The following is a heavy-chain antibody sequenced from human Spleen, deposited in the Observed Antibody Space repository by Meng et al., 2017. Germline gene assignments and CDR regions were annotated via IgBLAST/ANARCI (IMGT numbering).Heavy chain of an antibody. CDR3: ATIRNYDFWSGLRNYYYYYGMDV. D-gene: IGHD3-3*01. V-gene: IGHV1-2*06. CDR1: GGTFTGYY. J-gene: IGHJ6*02. Sequence: ASVKVSCKASGGTFTGYYMHWVRQAPGQGLEWMGRINPNSGGTNYAQKFQGRVTMTRDTSISTAYMELSRLRSDDTAVYYCATIRNYDFWSGLRNYYYYYGMDVWGQGTMVTVSS. CDR2: INPNSGGT.